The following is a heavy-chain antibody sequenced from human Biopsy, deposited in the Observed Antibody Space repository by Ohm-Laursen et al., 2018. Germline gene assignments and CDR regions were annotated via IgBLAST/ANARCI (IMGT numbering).Heavy chain of an antibody. Sequence: TLSLTCSVSGGSISNNNYYWGWIRQPPGKGLEWIGSIFYRGSTHYKPSLKSQVNISVDTSKNQFSLKLKSVTAADTAVYYCARDYDTSGYYYVSWGQGTLVTVSS. J-gene: IGHJ5*02. D-gene: IGHD3-22*01. CDR1: GGSISNNNYY. V-gene: IGHV4-39*01. CDR3: ARDYDTSGYYYVS. CDR2: IFYRGST.